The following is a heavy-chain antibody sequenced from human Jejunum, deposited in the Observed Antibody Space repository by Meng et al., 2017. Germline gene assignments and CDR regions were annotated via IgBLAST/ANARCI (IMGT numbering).Heavy chain of an antibody. Sequence: GESLKISCSASGFIFSNYGMNWVRQVPGRGLEWVSLITSGGTTYYEGSVKGRFTISRDNLESMVYLQMNSLRAEDTGIYYCAKDRSVRGVIASQDSWGQGTLVTVSS. J-gene: IGHJ4*02. CDR2: ITSGGTT. D-gene: IGHD3-10*01. CDR3: AKDRSVRGVIASQDS. CDR1: GFIFSNYG. V-gene: IGHV3-23*01.